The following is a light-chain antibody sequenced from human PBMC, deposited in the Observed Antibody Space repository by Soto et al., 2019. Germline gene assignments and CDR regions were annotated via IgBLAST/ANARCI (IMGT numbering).Light chain of an antibody. CDR3: CSYAGTYIWI. CDR1: SSDVGGYNF. J-gene: IGLJ2*01. Sequence: QSALTQPRSVSGSPRQSVTISCTGTSSDVGGYNFVSWYQQHPGNAPKLMIYDVSKRPSGVPDRFSGSKSGITASLTISGLRADDEADYYCCSYAGTYIWIFGGGTKLTVL. CDR2: DVS. V-gene: IGLV2-11*01.